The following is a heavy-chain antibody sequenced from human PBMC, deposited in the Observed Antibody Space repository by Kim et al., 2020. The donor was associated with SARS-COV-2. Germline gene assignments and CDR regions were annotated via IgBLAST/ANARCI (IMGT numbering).Heavy chain of an antibody. CDR1: GFTLSSYS. D-gene: IGHD4-4*01. CDR3: ARDLRGNKPSFFDY. J-gene: IGHJ4*02. CDR2: ISSSSGYI. Sequence: GGSLRLSCAASGFTLSSYSMNWVRQAPGKGLEWVSSISSSSGYIYYADSVKGRFTISRDNAKSSLYLQMNSLRAEDTAVYYCARDLRGNKPSFFDYWGQGTLVTVSS. V-gene: IGHV3-21*01.